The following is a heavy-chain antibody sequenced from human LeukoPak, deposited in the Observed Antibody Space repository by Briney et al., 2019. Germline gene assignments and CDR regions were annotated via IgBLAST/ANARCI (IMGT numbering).Heavy chain of an antibody. CDR2: ISTSGSSI. V-gene: IGHV3-11*04. CDR3: ARDSYYYDSSGYYSDAFDI. CDR1: GFTFSDYY. Sequence: GGSLRLSCAASGFTFSDYYMSWIRQAPGKGLEWVSYISTSGSSIYYADSVKGRFTISRDNAKNSLYLQMNSLRAEDTAVYYCARDSYYYDSSGYYSDAFDIWGQGTMVTVSS. D-gene: IGHD3-22*01. J-gene: IGHJ3*02.